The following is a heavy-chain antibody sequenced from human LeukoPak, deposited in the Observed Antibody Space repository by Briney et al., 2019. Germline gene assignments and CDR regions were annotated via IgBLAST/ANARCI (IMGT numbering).Heavy chain of an antibody. V-gene: IGHV1-2*06. J-gene: IGHJ5*02. CDR3: ATDLHYDFWSGYYRKNWFDP. D-gene: IGHD3-3*01. Sequence: ASVKVSCKASGYTFTGYYMHWVRQAPGQGLEWMGRINPNSGGTNYAQKFQGRVTMTEDTSTDTAYMELSSLRSEDTAVYYCATDLHYDFWSGYYRKNWFDPWGQGTLVTVSS. CDR2: INPNSGGT. CDR1: GYTFTGYY.